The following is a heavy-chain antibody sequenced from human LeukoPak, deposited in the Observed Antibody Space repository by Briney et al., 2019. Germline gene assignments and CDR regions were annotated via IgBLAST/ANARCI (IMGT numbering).Heavy chain of an antibody. J-gene: IGHJ4*02. V-gene: IGHV4-38-2*02. CDR3: ARDRYTYFDY. CDR2: IYHSGNT. D-gene: IGHD5-18*01. CDR1: GYSISSGYY. Sequence: PSETLSLTCTVSGYSISSGYYWGWIRQPPGKGLEWIGSIYHSGNTYYNPSLKSRVTISVDTSKNQFSLKLSSVTAADTAVYYCARDRYTYFDYWGQGTLVTVSS.